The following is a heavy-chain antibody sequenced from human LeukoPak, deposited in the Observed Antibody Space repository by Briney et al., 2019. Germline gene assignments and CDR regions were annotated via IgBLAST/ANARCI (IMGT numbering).Heavy chain of an antibody. CDR3: ARDLAIPGGSYYFDS. J-gene: IGHJ4*02. Sequence: PSETLSLTCTVSGASMSSGSDYWSWIRQPAGKGLEYIGRIYTSGTTNYNPSLKSRVTISLDTSKNQFSLKLNSVTAADTAIYYCARDLAIPGGSYYFDSWGQGTLVTVSS. CDR2: IYTSGTT. V-gene: IGHV4-61*02. CDR1: GASMSSGSDY. D-gene: IGHD2-8*02.